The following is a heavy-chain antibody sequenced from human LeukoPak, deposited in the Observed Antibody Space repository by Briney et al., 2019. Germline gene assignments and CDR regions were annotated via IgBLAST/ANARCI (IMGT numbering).Heavy chain of an antibody. CDR1: GGSIYSGDYY. CDR3: AGAGDFDP. Sequence: SQTLSLTCTVSGGSIYSGDYYWSWIRQPPGKGLEWIGYIYFDGSTYYNPSLKSRVSISMDTSKNQFSLKLSSVTAADTAVYFCAGAGDFDPWGQGTLVTVSS. D-gene: IGHD3-16*01. V-gene: IGHV4-30-4*01. CDR2: IYFDGST. J-gene: IGHJ5*02.